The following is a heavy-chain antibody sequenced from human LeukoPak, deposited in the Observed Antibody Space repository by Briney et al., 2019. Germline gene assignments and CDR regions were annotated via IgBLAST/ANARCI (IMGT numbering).Heavy chain of an antibody. CDR2: ISSSSSYI. CDR3: ARGREEYYYDSSDFDY. V-gene: IGHV3-21*01. Sequence: GGSLRLSCAASGFTFSSYSMNWVRQAPGKGLEWVSSISSSSSYIYYADSVKGRFTISRDSAKNSLYLQMNSLRAEDTAVYYCARGREEYYYDSSDFDYWGQGTLVTVSS. CDR1: GFTFSSYS. J-gene: IGHJ4*02. D-gene: IGHD3-22*01.